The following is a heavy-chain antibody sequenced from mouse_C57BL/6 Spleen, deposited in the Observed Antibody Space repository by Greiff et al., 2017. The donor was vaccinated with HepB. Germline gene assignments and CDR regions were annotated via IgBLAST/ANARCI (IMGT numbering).Heavy chain of an antibody. CDR2: IYPGDGDT. CDR3: ARWGSPLDY. CDR1: GYAFSSSW. Sequence: VQLQQSGPELVKPGASVKISCKASGYAFSSSWMNWVKQRPGKGLEWIGRIYPGDGDTNYNGKFKGKATLTADKSSSTAYMQLRSLTSEDSAVCVCARWGSPLDYWGQGTTLTVSS. J-gene: IGHJ2*01. V-gene: IGHV1-82*01.